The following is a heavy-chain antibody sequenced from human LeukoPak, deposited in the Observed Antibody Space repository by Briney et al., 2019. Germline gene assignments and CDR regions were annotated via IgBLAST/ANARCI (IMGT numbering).Heavy chain of an antibody. Sequence: GGSLRLSCAASGFTFSDYYMSWIRQAPGKGLGWVSYISSSGSTIYYADSVKGRFTISRDNAKNSLYLQMNSLRAEDTAVYYCARRYDFWSGYHQEAFDIWGQGTMVTVSS. D-gene: IGHD3-3*01. CDR2: ISSSGSTI. V-gene: IGHV3-11*01. J-gene: IGHJ3*02. CDR1: GFTFSDYY. CDR3: ARRYDFWSGYHQEAFDI.